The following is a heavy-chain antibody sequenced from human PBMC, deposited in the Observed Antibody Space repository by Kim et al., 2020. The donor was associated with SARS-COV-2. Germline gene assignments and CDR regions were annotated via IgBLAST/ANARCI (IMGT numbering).Heavy chain of an antibody. D-gene: IGHD4-17*01. J-gene: IGHJ4*02. CDR2: IYTSGST. CDR1: GGSMSGYY. Sequence: SETLSLTCTVSGGSMSGYYWSWIRQPAGKGLEWIGRIYTSGSTKYNPSLKSRVTMSVDTSKEQFSLKLTSVTAADTAVYYCVRGAYGGNSAAYFDYWGQGTLVTVSS. V-gene: IGHV4-4*07. CDR3: VRGAYGGNSAAYFDY.